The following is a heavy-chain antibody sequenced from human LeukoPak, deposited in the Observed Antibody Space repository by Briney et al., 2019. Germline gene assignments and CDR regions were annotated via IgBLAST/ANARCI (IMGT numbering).Heavy chain of an antibody. Sequence: GSSVKVSCKASGGTFSSYAISWVRQAPGQGLEWMGGIIPIFGTANYAQKFQGRVTITADESTSTAYMELSSLRSKDTAVYYCARAGGYYYGMDVWGQGTTVTVSS. CDR2: IIPIFGTA. J-gene: IGHJ6*02. CDR1: GGTFSSYA. D-gene: IGHD4-23*01. CDR3: ARAGGYYYGMDV. V-gene: IGHV1-69*01.